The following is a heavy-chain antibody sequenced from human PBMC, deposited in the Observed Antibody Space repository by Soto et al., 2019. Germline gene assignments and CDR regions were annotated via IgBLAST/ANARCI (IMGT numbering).Heavy chain of an antibody. D-gene: IGHD2-15*01. J-gene: IGHJ6*02. CDR2: VSGSGETT. Sequence: AQLLESGGGLVQPGGSLRLSCAASGFRFSNYVMSWVRQPPGKGLEWLSAVSGSGETTYYADSVKGRFTISRDNSKNTLFLQMNSLRGEDTAVYYCAKDRLRVDVWGLGTTVTVSS. CDR1: GFRFSNYV. CDR3: AKDRLRVDV. V-gene: IGHV3-23*01.